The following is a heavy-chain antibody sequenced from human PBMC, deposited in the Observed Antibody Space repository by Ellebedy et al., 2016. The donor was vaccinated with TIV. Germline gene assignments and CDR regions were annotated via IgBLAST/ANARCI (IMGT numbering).Heavy chain of an antibody. V-gene: IGHV1-69*13. CDR3: ARTDTSQASGGGRYYYMDV. Sequence: SVKVSCXTSGYMFHIYGVSWVRQAPGQGLEWMGGIIPIFASANYAQKFQGRVTITADEFTSTVYMELRSLSSEDTAVYYCARTDTSQASGGGRYYYMDVWGRGTTVSVSS. D-gene: IGHD2-8*02. CDR2: IIPIFASA. J-gene: IGHJ6*03. CDR1: GYMFHIYG.